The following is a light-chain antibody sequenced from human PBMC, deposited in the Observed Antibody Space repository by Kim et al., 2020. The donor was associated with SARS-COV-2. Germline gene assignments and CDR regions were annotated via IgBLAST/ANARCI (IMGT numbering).Light chain of an antibody. CDR3: SSYTSSSTFV. CDR1: SRDVRGFTD. Sequence: GHSYAISCTGTSRDVRGFTDISWNQQHPRKAPKLVMYDVSERPSEVSNRFSDSKSGNRASLTISGLQAGDEADYYCSSYTSSSTFVFGTGTKVTVL. CDR2: DVS. V-gene: IGLV2-14*03. J-gene: IGLJ1*01.